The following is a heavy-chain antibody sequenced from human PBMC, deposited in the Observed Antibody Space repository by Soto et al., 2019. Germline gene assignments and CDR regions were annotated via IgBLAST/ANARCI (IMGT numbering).Heavy chain of an antibody. V-gene: IGHV4-59*01. CDR3: ARRYGGNFDY. CDR2: IYYSGST. J-gene: IGHJ4*02. CDR1: GGSISSYY. Sequence: SETLSLTCTVSGGSISSYYWSWIRQPPGKGLEWIGYIYYSGSTNYNPSLKSRVTISVDTSKNQFSLKLSSVTAADTAVYYCARRYGGNFDYWGQGNLLTVPS. D-gene: IGHD3-16*01.